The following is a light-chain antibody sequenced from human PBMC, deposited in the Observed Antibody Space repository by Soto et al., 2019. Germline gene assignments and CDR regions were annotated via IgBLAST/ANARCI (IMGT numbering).Light chain of an antibody. CDR1: QGSSNW. V-gene: IGKV1-12*01. CDR3: QQAYSLPVT. J-gene: IGKJ2*01. CDR2: AAS. Sequence: DIQLTQAPSAVSASVGDRVTLTCRASQGSSNWLAWYQQKPWKAPKLLISAASTLQGGVPSRFSGSFSGTDFTLTITRQQAADFATYFCQQAYSLPVTFGQGTKLEIK.